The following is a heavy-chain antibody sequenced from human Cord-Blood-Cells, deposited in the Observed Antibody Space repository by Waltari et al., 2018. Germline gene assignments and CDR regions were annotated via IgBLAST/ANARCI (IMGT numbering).Heavy chain of an antibody. CDR3: AREAVGIAAPNWFDP. CDR2: INAGNGNT. D-gene: IGHD6-6*01. CDR1: GYTFTSYA. J-gene: IGHJ5*02. V-gene: IGHV1-3*01. Sequence: QVQLVQSGAEVKKPGASVKVSCKASGYTFTSYAMHWVRQAPGQRLEWMGWINAGNGNTKYSQKFQGRVTITRDTSASTAYMELSSLRSEDTAVYYCAREAVGIAAPNWFDPWGQGTLVTVSS.